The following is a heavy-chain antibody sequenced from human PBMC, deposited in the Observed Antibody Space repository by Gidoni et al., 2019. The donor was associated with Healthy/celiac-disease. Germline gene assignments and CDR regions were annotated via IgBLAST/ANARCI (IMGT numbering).Heavy chain of an antibody. CDR2: INPNSGGT. J-gene: IGHJ3*02. V-gene: IGHV1-2*02. CDR1: GYTFTGYY. D-gene: IGHD2-15*01. Sequence: QVQLVQSGAEVKKPGASVKVSCKASGYTFTGYYMHWVRQAPGQGLEWMGWINPNSGGTNYAQKFQGRVTMTRDTSISTAYMELSRLRSDDTAVYYCARAGLYCSGGSCYSNAFDIWGQGTMVTVSS. CDR3: ARAGLYCSGGSCYSNAFDI.